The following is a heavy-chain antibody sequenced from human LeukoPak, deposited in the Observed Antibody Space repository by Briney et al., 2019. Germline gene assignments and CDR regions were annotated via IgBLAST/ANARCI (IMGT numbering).Heavy chain of an antibody. V-gene: IGHV4-4*07. CDR3: ATHKRDDSSGYYRDYYYYYMDV. CDR1: GGSISSYY. D-gene: IGHD3-22*01. J-gene: IGHJ6*03. Sequence: SETLSLTCTVSGGSISSYYWSWIRQPAGKGLEWIGRIYTSGSTNYNPSLKSRVAMSVDTSKNQFSLKLSSVTAADTAVYYCATHKRDDSSGYYRDYYYYYMDVWGKGTTVTISS. CDR2: IYTSGST.